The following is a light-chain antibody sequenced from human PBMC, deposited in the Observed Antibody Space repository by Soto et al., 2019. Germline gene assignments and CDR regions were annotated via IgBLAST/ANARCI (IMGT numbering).Light chain of an antibody. V-gene: IGKV3-20*01. Sequence: EIVLTQSPGTLSLSPGERATLSCRASQSVSSSYLAWYQQTPGQAPRLLIYGASSRATGIPDRFSGSGSGTDFTLTISRLEPEDFAVYYCQQYGSSPRFTFSPGTKVDIK. CDR3: QQYGSSPRFT. CDR2: GAS. CDR1: QSVSSSY. J-gene: IGKJ3*01.